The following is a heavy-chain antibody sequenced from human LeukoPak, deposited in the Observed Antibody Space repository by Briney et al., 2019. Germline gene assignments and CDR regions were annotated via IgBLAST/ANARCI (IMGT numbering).Heavy chain of an antibody. D-gene: IGHD1-26*01. CDR1: GGSISDYY. CDR3: ARPFSGSYYYYGMDV. Sequence: PSETLSLTCTVSGGSISDYYWSWIRQPPGKGLEWIGYIYYSGSTNYNPSLKSRVTISVDTSKNQFSLKLSSVTAADTAIYYCARPFSGSYYYYGMDVWSQGTTVTVSS. J-gene: IGHJ6*02. V-gene: IGHV4-59*01. CDR2: IYYSGST.